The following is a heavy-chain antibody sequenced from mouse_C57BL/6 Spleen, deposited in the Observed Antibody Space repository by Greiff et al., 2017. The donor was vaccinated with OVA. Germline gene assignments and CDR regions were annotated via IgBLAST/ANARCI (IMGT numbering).Heavy chain of an antibody. V-gene: IGHV1-69*01. CDR1: GYTFTSYW. Sequence: QVQLQQSGAELVMPGASVKLSCKASGYTFTSYWMHWVKQRPGQGLEWIGEIDPSDSYTNYNQKFKGKSTLTVDKSSSTAYMQLSSLTSEDSAVYYCARGGYDYDGRPAWFAYWGQGTLVTVSA. CDR2: IDPSDSYT. D-gene: IGHD2-4*01. J-gene: IGHJ3*01. CDR3: ARGGYDYDGRPAWFAY.